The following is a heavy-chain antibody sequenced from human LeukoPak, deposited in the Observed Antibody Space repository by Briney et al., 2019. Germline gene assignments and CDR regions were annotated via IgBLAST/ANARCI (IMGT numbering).Heavy chain of an antibody. CDR1: GFTFSDYY. CDR3: ARSNIVAKSTVDY. J-gene: IGHJ4*02. V-gene: IGHV3-11*03. D-gene: IGHD5-12*01. CDR2: ISTTSSYT. Sequence: PGGSLRLSCAASGFTFSDYYMSWIRQAPGKGLKWVSYISTTSSYTNYADSVKGRFTISRDNANNSLYLQMNTLRAEDTAVYYCARSNIVAKSTVDYWGQGTLVTVSS.